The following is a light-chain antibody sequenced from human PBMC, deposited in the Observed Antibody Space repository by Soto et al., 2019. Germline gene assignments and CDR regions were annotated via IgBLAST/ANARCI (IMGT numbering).Light chain of an antibody. J-gene: IGLJ3*02. V-gene: IGLV2-14*01. Sequence: QSALTQPASVSGSPGQSITISCTGTSSDVGGYNYVSWYQQHPGKAPKLMIYDVTNRPSGVSNRFSGSKSGNTALLTLSGLQGEDEADYYCRLYTSSSTPLVFGGGTKLTVL. CDR2: DVT. CDR3: RLYTSSSTPLV. CDR1: SSDVGGYNY.